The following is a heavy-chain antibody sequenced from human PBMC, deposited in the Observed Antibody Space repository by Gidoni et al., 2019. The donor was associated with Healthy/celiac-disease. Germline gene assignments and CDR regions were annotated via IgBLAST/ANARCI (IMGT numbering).Heavy chain of an antibody. V-gene: IGHV4-31*03. CDR2: IYYSGST. Sequence: QVQLQESGPGLVKPSQTLSLTCTVPGGSISSGGYYWSWLRQPPGKGLEWIGYIYYSGSTYYNPSLKSRVTISVYTSKNQFSLKLSSVTAADTAVYYCATGTLDTIFGVVIPVYYWGQGTLVTVSS. D-gene: IGHD3-3*01. CDR1: GGSISSGGYY. J-gene: IGHJ4*02. CDR3: ATGTLDTIFGVVIPVYY.